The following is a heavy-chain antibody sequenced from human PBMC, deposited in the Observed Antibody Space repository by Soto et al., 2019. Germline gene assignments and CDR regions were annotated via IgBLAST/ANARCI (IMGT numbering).Heavy chain of an antibody. J-gene: IGHJ3*01. D-gene: IGHD5-18*01. Sequence: SGALSLTCAVSCGSISSGNWWSWVRQPPGKGLKWIGEIYHSGGTNYNPSLNSRVTISVDKSKNQFSMKLSSVTAGDTAVYYCARGKGIQLWLAAFDLWGQGTMVTVSS. CDR2: IYHSGGT. CDR1: CGSISSGNW. CDR3: ARGKGIQLWLAAFDL. V-gene: IGHV4-4*02.